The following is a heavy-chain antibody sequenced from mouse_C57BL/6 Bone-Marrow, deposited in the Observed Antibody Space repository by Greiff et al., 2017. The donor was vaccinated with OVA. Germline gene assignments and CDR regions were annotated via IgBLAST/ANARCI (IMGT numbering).Heavy chain of an antibody. D-gene: IGHD1-1*01. J-gene: IGHJ4*01. CDR1: GYTFTSYW. CDR2: IHPNSGST. CDR3: ARRRGSPDYYAMDY. V-gene: IGHV1-64*01. Sequence: VQLQQPGAELVKPGASVKLSCKASGYTFTSYWMHWVKQRPGQGLEWIGMIHPNSGSTNYNEKFKSKATLTVDKSSSTAYMQLSSLTSEDSAVYYCARRRGSPDYYAMDYWGQGTSVTVSS.